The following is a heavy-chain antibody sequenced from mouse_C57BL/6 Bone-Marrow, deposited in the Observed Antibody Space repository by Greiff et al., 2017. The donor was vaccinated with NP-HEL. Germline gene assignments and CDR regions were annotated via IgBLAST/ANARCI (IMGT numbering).Heavy chain of an antibody. CDR1: GFTFSSYG. V-gene: IGHV5-6*01. D-gene: IGHD2-12*01. CDR3: ARRYYYFDY. CDR2: ISSGGSYT. Sequence: EVQRVESGGDLVKPGGSLKLSCAASGFTFSSYGMSWVRQTPDKRLEWVATISSGGSYTYYPDSVKGRFTISRDNAKNTLYLQMSSLKSEDTAMYYCARRYYYFDYWGQGTTLTVSS. J-gene: IGHJ2*01.